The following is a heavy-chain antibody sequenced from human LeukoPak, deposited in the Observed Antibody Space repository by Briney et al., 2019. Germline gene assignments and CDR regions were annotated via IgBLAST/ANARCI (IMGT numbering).Heavy chain of an antibody. D-gene: IGHD6-19*01. V-gene: IGHV3-30*18. CDR1: GFTFSSYG. CDR3: AKKRYSSGWLLDY. CDR2: ISYDGSNK. Sequence: GGSLRLSCAASGFTFSSYGMHWVRQAPGKGLEWVAVISYDGSNKYYADSVKGRFTISRDNSKNTLYLQMNSLRAEDTAVYYCAKKRYSSGWLLDYWGQGTLVTVSS. J-gene: IGHJ4*02.